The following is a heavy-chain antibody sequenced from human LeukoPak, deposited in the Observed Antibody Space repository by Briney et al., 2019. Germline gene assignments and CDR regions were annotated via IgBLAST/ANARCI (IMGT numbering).Heavy chain of an antibody. D-gene: IGHD2-8*01. CDR1: GYSFTSYW. J-gene: IGHJ5*01. V-gene: IGHV5-51*01. Sequence: GESLKISCKGSGYSFTSYWIGWVLQMPGKGLEWMGIIYPGDSDTRYSPSFQGQVTISADKSISTAYLELTSLTSDDTAVYYCARWGGVQFDSWGQGTLVTVSS. CDR2: IYPGDSDT. CDR3: ARWGGVQFDS.